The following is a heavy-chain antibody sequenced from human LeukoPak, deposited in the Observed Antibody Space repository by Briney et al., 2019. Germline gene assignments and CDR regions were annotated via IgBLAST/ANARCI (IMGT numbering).Heavy chain of an antibody. V-gene: IGHV4-4*02. D-gene: IGHD2-21*01. CDR2: IYHSGST. CDR1: GVSISSSNW. CDR3: AKIPLGYNAMDV. J-gene: IGHJ6*02. Sequence: SGTLSLTCAVSGVSISSSNWWSWVRQPPGKGLEWIGEIYHSGSTNYNPSLKSRVTISGDESENRISLTLSSVTGADTAVYYCAKIPLGYNAMDVWGQGTTVTVSS.